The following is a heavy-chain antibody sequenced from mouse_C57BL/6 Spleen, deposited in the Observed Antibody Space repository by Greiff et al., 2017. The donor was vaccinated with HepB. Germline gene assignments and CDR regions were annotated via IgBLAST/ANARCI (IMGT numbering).Heavy chain of an antibody. J-gene: IGHJ2*01. V-gene: IGHV5-17*01. CDR3: ARGNYYGSSYGYFDY. Sequence: EVNVVESGGGLVKPGGSLKLSCAASGFTFSDYGMHWVRQAPEKGLEWVAYISSGSSTIYYADTVKGRFTISRDNAKNTLFLQMTSLRSEDTAMYYCARGNYYGSSYGYFDYWGQGTTLTVSS. CDR2: ISSGSSTI. D-gene: IGHD1-1*01. CDR1: GFTFSDYG.